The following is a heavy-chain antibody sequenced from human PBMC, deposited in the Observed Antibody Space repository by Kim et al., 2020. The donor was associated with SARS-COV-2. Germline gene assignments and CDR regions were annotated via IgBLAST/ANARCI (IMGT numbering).Heavy chain of an antibody. D-gene: IGHD2-2*01. V-gene: IGHV4-34*01. CDR1: GGSFSGYY. CDR3: ARGNIVVVPAAPDNYYCYYGMDV. CDR2: INHSGST. J-gene: IGHJ6*02. Sequence: SETLSLTCAVYGGSFSGYYWSWIRQPPGKGLEWIGEINHSGSTNYNPSLKSRVTISVDTSKNQFSLKLSSVTAADTAVYYCARGNIVVVPAAPDNYYCYYGMDVWGQGTTVTVSS.